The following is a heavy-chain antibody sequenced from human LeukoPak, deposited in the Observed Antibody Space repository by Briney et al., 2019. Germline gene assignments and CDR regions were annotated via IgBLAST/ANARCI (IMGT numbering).Heavy chain of an antibody. D-gene: IGHD4-17*01. CDR2: FDPEDGET. Sequence: ASVKVSCKVSGYTLTELSMHWVRQAPGKGLEWMGGFDPEDGETIYAQKFQGRVTMTEDTSTDTAYMELSSLRSEDTAVYYCATAVGGDYEKVLDYWGQGTLVTVSS. CDR3: ATAVGGDYEKVLDY. J-gene: IGHJ4*02. V-gene: IGHV1-24*01. CDR1: GYTLTELS.